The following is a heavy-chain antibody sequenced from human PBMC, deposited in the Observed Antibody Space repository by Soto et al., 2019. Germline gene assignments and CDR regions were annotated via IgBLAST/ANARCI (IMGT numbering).Heavy chain of an antibody. D-gene: IGHD3-10*01. J-gene: IGHJ6*02. CDR1: GFTFSSYS. CDR2: ISSSSSYI. CDR3: ARDGAYYYYYYGMDV. V-gene: IGHV3-21*01. Sequence: GGSLRLSCAASGFTFSSYSMNWVRQAPGKGLEWVSSISSSSSYIYYADSVKGRFTISRDNAKNSLYLQMNSLRAEDTAVYYCARDGAYYYYYYGMDVWGQGTTVTAP.